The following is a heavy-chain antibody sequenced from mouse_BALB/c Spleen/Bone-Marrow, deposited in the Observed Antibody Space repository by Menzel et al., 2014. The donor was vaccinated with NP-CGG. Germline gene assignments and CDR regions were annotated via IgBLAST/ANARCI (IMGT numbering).Heavy chain of an antibody. CDR2: IWAGGST. J-gene: IGHJ4*01. CDR1: GFSLTSYG. V-gene: IGHV2-9*02. D-gene: IGHD2-10*02. Sequence: VQLQESGPGLVAPSQSLSITCTVSGFSLTSYGVHWVRQPPGKGLEWLGVIWAGGSTNYNSALMSRLNISKDNSESQVFLKMNSLQTDDTAMYYCARDRYGNYFYYAMDYWGQGTSVTVSS. CDR3: ARDRYGNYFYYAMDY.